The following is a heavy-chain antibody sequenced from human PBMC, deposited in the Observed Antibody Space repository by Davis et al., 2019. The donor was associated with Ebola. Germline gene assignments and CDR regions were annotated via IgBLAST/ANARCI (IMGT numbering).Heavy chain of an antibody. CDR2: ISYDGSNK. J-gene: IGHJ6*02. Sequence: SPNTPCAAPGSIFRDAWMSWVRQAPGKGLAWVAVISYDGSNKYYADSVKVRFTISRDNSKNTLYLQMNSLRAEDTAVYYCASWGFGDYYYYGMDVWGQGTTVTVSS. CDR3: ASWGFGDYYYYGMDV. D-gene: IGHD3-10*01. CDR1: GSIFRDAW. V-gene: IGHV3-30-3*01.